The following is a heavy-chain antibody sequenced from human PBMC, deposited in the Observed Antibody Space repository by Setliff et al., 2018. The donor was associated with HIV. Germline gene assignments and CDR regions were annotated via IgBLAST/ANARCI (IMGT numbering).Heavy chain of an antibody. CDR2: IYPSGRT. V-gene: IGHV4-30-2*06. D-gene: IGHD3-10*01. J-gene: IGHJ4*02. CDR1: GDSMSSGDYS. CDR3: VREGAGSGSYYLDF. Sequence: LSLTCAVSGDSMSSGDYSWNWIRRSPGKGLEWIGHIYPSGRTYYNPSLKNRVTMSIDRSKKQFSLNLSSVTAADAALYFCVREGAGSGSYYLDFWGQGILVTVSS.